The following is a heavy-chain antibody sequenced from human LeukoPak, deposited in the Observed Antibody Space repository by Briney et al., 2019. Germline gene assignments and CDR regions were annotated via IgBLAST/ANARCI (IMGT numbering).Heavy chain of an antibody. J-gene: IGHJ4*02. CDR2: VHLDGRT. V-gene: IGHV4-34*01. D-gene: IGHD6-25*01. CDR3: AREGGFYRPLDY. Sequence: SETLSPTCAVYGGSFSGYYWSWIRQSPGKGLEWIGEVHLDGRTSFNPSLKSRLTMSVDLSENHVSLKLTSVTAADTAVYYCAREGGFYRPLDYSGQGTLVTVSS. CDR1: GGSFSGYY.